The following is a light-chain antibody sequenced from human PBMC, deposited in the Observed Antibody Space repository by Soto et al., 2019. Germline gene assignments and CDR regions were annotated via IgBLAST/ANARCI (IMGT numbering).Light chain of an antibody. CDR2: EVS. J-gene: IGLJ1*01. V-gene: IGLV2-18*02. CDR3: NSYTGSSTYV. CDR1: SSDVGSYNR. Sequence: QSVLTQPPSVSGSPGQSVAISCTGTSSDVGSYNRASWYQQPPGAAPKLMIYEVSNRPSGVPDRFSGSKSGNTASLTISGLQAEDEADYYCNSYTGSSTYVFGPGTKVTVL.